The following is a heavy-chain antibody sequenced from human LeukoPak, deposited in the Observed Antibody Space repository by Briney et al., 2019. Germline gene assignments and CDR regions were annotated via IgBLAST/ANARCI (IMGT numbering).Heavy chain of an antibody. V-gene: IGHV4-39*01. CDR1: GDSVSSTNYY. Sequence: SETLSLTCTVSGDSVSSTNYYWGWIRQPPGRGLEWIASIRYSESAFYSPSLKSRATISVDTSKNQFSLRLRSLTATDTAVYYCATQDSSHYWGQGTLVTVSS. D-gene: IGHD3-22*01. CDR3: ATQDSSHY. J-gene: IGHJ4*02. CDR2: IRYSESA.